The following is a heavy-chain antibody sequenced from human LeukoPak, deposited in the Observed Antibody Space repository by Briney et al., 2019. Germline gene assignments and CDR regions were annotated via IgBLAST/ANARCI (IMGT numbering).Heavy chain of an antibody. V-gene: IGHV3-7*03. Sequence: GGSLRLSCAASGFTFSNCWMNWVRQAPGKGLEWVANIKLDGSEKYYVDSVKGRFTISRDNAKNSLYLQMSSLRAEDTAVYYCARSSLWIDYWGQGTLVTVSS. CDR1: GFTFSNCW. D-gene: IGHD2-2*01. J-gene: IGHJ4*02. CDR3: ARSSLWIDY. CDR2: IKLDGSEK.